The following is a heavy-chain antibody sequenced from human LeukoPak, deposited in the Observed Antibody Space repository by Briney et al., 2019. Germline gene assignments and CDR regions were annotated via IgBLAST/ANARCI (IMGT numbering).Heavy chain of an antibody. CDR3: ASWDSGSCDY. J-gene: IGHJ4*02. CDR1: GYTFSDHY. D-gene: IGHD1-26*01. V-gene: IGHV3-72*01. Sequence: GGSLRLFCAASGYTFSDHYIDWARRAPGKGLEWVGGSRNRADNYIIEYSASVRGRVNISIDDSKNSLYLQMNSVKTEDTAVCCCASWDSGSCDYWGQGTLVTVS. CDR2: SRNRADNYII.